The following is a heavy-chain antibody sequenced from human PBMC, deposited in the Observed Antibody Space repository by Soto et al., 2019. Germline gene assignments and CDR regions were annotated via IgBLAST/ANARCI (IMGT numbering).Heavy chain of an antibody. CDR1: GYTFTSYY. V-gene: IGHV1-46*03. D-gene: IGHD2-2*01. Sequence: QVQLVQSGAEVKKPGASVKVSCKASGYTFTSYYMHWVRQAPGQGLEWMGIINPSGGSTSYAQKFKGRVTMTRDTSTSTVYMELSSLRSEDTAVYYCARAYCSSTSCSPNWFDPWGQGTLVTVSS. CDR3: ARAYCSSTSCSPNWFDP. J-gene: IGHJ5*02. CDR2: INPSGGST.